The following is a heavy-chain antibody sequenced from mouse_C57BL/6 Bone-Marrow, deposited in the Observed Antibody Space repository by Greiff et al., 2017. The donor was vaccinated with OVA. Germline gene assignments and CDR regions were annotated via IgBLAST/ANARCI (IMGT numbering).Heavy chain of an antibody. CDR1: GFTFSSYA. V-gene: IGHV5-4*01. J-gene: IGHJ3*01. Sequence: EVQGVESGGGLVKPGGSLKLSCAASGFTFSSYAMSWVRQTPEKRLEWVATISDGGSYTSYPDNVTGRFTISRDNAKNNLYLQMSHLKSEDTAMYYCARDIAAWFAYWGQGTLVTVSA. CDR2: ISDGGSYT. CDR3: ARDIAAWFAY.